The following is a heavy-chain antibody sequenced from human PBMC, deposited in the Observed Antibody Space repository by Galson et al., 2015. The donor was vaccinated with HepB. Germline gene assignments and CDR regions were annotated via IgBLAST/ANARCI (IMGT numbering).Heavy chain of an antibody. CDR3: ARDRPRGYGSGTYYKYVSGRPHYFDY. Sequence: SVKVSCKASGYTFTSYGFSWVRRAPGQGLEWMGWISAYNGNTNYAQKLQGRGTMTTDTSTSTAYMELRSLRSDDTAVYYCARDRPRGYGSGTYYKYVSGRPHYFDYWGQGTLVTVSS. CDR1: GYTFTSYG. J-gene: IGHJ4*02. D-gene: IGHD3-10*01. CDR2: ISAYNGNT. V-gene: IGHV1-18*01.